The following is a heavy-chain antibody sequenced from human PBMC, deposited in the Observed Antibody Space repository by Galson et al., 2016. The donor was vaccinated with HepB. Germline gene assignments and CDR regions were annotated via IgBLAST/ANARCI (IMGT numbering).Heavy chain of an antibody. CDR2: TKRKADGGTT. Sequence: SLRLSCAASGFSFKDAWMNWVRQAPGKGLEWVGRTKRKADGGTTDYAAPMKGRFTVSRDDSKNTVYLQMNSLKSEDTAVYYCTTDRLGWAPAYYGEFFDYWGQGTLVTVSS. D-gene: IGHD3-10*01. CDR1: GFSFKDAW. CDR3: TTDRLGWAPAYYGEFFDY. J-gene: IGHJ4*02. V-gene: IGHV3-15*07.